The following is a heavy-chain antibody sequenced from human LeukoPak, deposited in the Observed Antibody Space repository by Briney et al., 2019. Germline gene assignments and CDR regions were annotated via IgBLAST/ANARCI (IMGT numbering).Heavy chain of an antibody. CDR1: GYTFTDYY. CDR3: ASQDYYDSSDFHYNY. V-gene: IGHV1-2*02. J-gene: IGHJ4*02. D-gene: IGHD3-22*01. Sequence: GASVKVSCKASGYTFTDYYMHWVRQAPGQGLEWMGWINPNSGGTNYAKKFQGRVTMTRDTSISTAYMELSSLRSDDTAVYYCASQDYYDSSDFHYNYWGQGTLVTVSS. CDR2: INPNSGGT.